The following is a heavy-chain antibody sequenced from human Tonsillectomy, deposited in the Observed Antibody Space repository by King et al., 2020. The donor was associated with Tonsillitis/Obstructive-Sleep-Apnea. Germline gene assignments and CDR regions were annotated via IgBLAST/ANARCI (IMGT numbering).Heavy chain of an antibody. CDR2: IVVGSGNT. Sequence: QLVESGPEVKKPGTSVKVSCKASGFTFTSSDVQWVRQARGQRLEWIGWIVVGSGNTNYAQKFQERVTITRDMSTSTVYMELSSLRSEDTAVYYCAAGQWELLQGFDYWGQGTLVTVPS. V-gene: IGHV1-58*01. D-gene: IGHD1-26*01. CDR3: AAGQWELLQGFDY. J-gene: IGHJ4*02. CDR1: GFTFTSSD.